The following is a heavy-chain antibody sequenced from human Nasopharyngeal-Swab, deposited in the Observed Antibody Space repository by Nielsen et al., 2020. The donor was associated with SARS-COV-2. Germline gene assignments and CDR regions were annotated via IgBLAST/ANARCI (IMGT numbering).Heavy chain of an antibody. CDR1: GGSISSGSIRSYY. Sequence: SETLSLTCTVSGGSISSGSIRSYYWSWIRQPPGKGLEWFGYFSYTWITNYNPSLKSRVTISVDMSNNQFSLKLSSVAAADTAVYYCAREVVGGLVDSWGQGTLVTVSS. D-gene: IGHD1-26*01. V-gene: IGHV4-61*01. J-gene: IGHJ4*02. CDR2: FSYTWIT. CDR3: AREVVGGLVDS.